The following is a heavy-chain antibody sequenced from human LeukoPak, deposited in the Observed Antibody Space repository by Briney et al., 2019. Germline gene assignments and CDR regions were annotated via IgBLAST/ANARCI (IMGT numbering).Heavy chain of an antibody. V-gene: IGHV1-8*03. D-gene: IGHD1-26*01. CDR1: GYTFTSYD. Sequence: ASVKVSCKASGYTFTSYDINWVRQATGQGLEWMGWMNPNSGNTGYAQKFQGRVTITRNTSISTAYMELSSLRSEDTAVYYCARYSGSYYYFDYWSQGTLVTVSS. CDR2: MNPNSGNT. J-gene: IGHJ4*02. CDR3: ARYSGSYYYFDY.